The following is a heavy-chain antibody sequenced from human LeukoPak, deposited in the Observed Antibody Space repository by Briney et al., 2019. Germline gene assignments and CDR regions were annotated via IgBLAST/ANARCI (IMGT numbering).Heavy chain of an antibody. V-gene: IGHV3-30*18. J-gene: IGHJ4*02. CDR2: ISYDGSNK. CDR3: ANEKSSPVAGTFDY. D-gene: IGHD6-19*01. CDR1: GFTFSSYG. Sequence: PGGSLRLSCAASGFTFSSYGMHWVRQAPGKGLEWVAVISYDGSNKYYADSVKGRFTISRDNSKNTLYLQMNSLRAEDTAVYYCANEKSSPVAGTFDYWGQGTLVTVSS.